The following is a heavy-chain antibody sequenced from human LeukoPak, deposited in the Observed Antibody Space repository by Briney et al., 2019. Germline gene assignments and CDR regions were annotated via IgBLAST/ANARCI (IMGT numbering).Heavy chain of an antibody. CDR1: GFTFSSYG. D-gene: IGHD4-17*01. Sequence: RTGGSLRLSCAASGFTFSSYGMHWVRQAPGKGLEWVAVIWYDGSNKYYADSVKGRFTISGDNSKNTLYLQMDSLRAEDTAVYYCARTHDYGDYGVDYWGQGTLVTVSS. CDR2: IWYDGSNK. J-gene: IGHJ4*02. CDR3: ARTHDYGDYGVDY. V-gene: IGHV3-33*01.